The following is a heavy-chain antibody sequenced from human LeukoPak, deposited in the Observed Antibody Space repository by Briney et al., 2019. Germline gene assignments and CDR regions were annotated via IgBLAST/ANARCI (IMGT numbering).Heavy chain of an antibody. CDR3: SRSLDY. CDR2: ISQGGSEE. V-gene: IGHV3-7*01. CDR1: GFPFSDYW. J-gene: IGHJ4*02. Sequence: GGSLRLSCAASGFPFSDYWMDWVRQAPGKGMEWVANISQGGSEENYADSVKGRFTISRDNAKNSLYLQMNSLRAEDTAVYYCSRSLDYWGRGALVTVSS.